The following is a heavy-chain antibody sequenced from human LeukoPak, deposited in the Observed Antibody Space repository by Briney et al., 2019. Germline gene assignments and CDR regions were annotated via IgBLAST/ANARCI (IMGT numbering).Heavy chain of an antibody. V-gene: IGHV3-21*01. J-gene: IGHJ6*02. CDR2: ISSSSSYI. CDR1: GFTFSSYS. CDR3: ARDIPAEPYYYYGMDV. D-gene: IGHD2-2*01. Sequence: GGSLRRSCAASGFTFSSYSMNWVRQAPGKGLEWVSSISSSSSYIYYADSVKGRFTISRDNAKNSLYLQMNSLRAEDTAVYYCARDIPAEPYYYYGMDVWGQGTTVTVSS.